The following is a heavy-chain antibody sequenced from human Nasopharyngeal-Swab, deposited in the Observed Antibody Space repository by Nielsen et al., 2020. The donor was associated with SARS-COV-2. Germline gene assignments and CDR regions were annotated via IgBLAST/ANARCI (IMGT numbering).Heavy chain of an antibody. CDR3: AKFREGR. CDR2: LSAPGNP. CDR1: GLTLNNYA. V-gene: IGHV3-23*01. J-gene: IGHJ4*02. Sequence: GGSLRLSCAASGLTLNNYAMSWVRQGPGKGLEWVSALSAPGNPYYADSVKGRFTISRDSSQNTLYLQMNSLRADDTAVYYCAKFREGRWGQGTLVTVSS.